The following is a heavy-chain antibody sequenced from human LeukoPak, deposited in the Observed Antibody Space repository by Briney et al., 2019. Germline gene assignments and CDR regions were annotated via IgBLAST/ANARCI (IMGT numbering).Heavy chain of an antibody. J-gene: IGHJ6*03. CDR2: ISWNSGSI. D-gene: IGHD2-15*01. CDR3: AKDRTDCSGGSCYSPYYYYYMDV. CDR1: GFTFDDYA. V-gene: IGHV3-9*01. Sequence: GGSLRLSCAASGFTFDDYAMHWVRRAPGKGLEWVSGISWNSGSIGYADPVKGRFTISRDNAKNSLYLQRNSLRAEDTALYYCAKDRTDCSGGSCYSPYYYYYMDVWGKGTTVTVSS.